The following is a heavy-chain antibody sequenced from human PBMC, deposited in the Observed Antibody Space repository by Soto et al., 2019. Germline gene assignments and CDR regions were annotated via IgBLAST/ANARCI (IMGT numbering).Heavy chain of an antibody. Sequence: QITLKESSPTLVKPTQTLTVTCTFSGFSLSTRGAGVGWIRQSPGKAPEWLALISWKDEKRYNPGLKSRLTITKDTSKNQVVLTMTDLDPVDTATYFCAHRYGGNYYRWYFDSWGQGTLVTVSS. D-gene: IGHD1-26*01. CDR2: ISWKDEK. CDR1: GFSLSTRGAG. J-gene: IGHJ4*02. V-gene: IGHV2-5*01. CDR3: AHRYGGNYYRWYFDS.